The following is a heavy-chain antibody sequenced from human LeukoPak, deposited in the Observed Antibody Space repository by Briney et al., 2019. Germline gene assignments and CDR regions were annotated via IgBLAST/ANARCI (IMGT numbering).Heavy chain of an antibody. D-gene: IGHD3-9*01. CDR3: ARDRIDYDILTGQGTTLFDP. J-gene: IGHJ5*02. CDR1: GYTFTGYY. V-gene: IGHV1-2*02. Sequence: GASVKVSCKASGYTFTGYYMHWVRQAPGQGLEWMGWINPNSGGTNYAQKFQGRVTMTRDTSISTAYMELSRLRSDDTAVYYCARDRIDYDILTGQGTTLFDPWGQGTLVTVSS. CDR2: INPNSGGT.